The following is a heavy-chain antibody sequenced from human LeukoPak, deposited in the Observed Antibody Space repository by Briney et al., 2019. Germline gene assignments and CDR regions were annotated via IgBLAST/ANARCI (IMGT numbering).Heavy chain of an antibody. Sequence: GGSLRLSCAASGFTFGSYGMHWVRQAPGKGLMWVSRTNSDGSSTNYADSVKGRFTISRDNAKNTLYLQMNSLRAEDTAVYYCARGADFDGDYVVYWGQGTLVTVSS. J-gene: IGHJ4*02. D-gene: IGHD4-17*01. CDR2: TNSDGSST. CDR3: ARGADFDGDYVVY. V-gene: IGHV3-74*01. CDR1: GFTFGSYG.